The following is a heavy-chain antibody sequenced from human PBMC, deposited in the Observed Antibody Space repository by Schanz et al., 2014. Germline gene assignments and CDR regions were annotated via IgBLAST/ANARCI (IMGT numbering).Heavy chain of an antibody. CDR3: ARSYSSGWYPYYYGMDV. CDR1: GFTFSDYY. CDR2: INGGGETT. D-gene: IGHD6-19*01. V-gene: IGHV3-11*04. J-gene: IGHJ6*02. Sequence: QVQLVESGGGLVKPGGSLRLSCAASGFTFSDYYMTWIRQAPGKGLEWVSYINGGGETTYYADSVRGRFTISRDNAKNSLYLQMNSLRAEDTAVYYCARSYSSGWYPYYYGMDVWGQGTTVTVSS.